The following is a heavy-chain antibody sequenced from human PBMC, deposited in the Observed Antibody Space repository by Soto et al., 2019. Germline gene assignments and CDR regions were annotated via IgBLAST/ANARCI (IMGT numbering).Heavy chain of an antibody. CDR3: ARSRRNYFDP. J-gene: IGHJ5*02. Sequence: SATQSLTCTVSGGSISVYYWNWIRQSPGKGLEWIGYISYSGTTKYNPSLKSRVTISVDTSKNQFSLKLSSVTAADTAVYYCARSRRNYFDPWGQGTLVTVSS. V-gene: IGHV4-59*01. CDR1: GGSISVYY. CDR2: ISYSGTT.